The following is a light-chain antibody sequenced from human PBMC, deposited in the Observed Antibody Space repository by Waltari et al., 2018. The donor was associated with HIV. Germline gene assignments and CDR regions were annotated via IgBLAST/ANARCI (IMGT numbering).Light chain of an antibody. CDR3: SSYSARGFVA. CDR2: GVY. J-gene: IGLJ3*02. CDR1: TSDFDTFNF. Sequence: HSALTQPASVSGSPGQSITISCTGPTSDFDTFNFVSWYQQSPGRAPTLIIFGVYARPSGVSERFSGSKSGDTASLTISALRAEDEADYFCSSYSARGFVAFGGGTKVTVL. V-gene: IGLV2-14*01.